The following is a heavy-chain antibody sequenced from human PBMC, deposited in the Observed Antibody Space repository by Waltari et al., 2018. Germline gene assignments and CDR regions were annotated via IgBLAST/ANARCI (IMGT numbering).Heavy chain of an antibody. J-gene: IGHJ4*02. CDR3: ARVFDTVSFDY. D-gene: IGHD4-17*01. V-gene: IGHV3-30*01. Sequence: QVQLVESGGGVVQPGRSLSLSCAASGFTFSSYAMQRARQDPGKGLEWMSVRAEDGRNKYCADSVKGRLTISRDNSKNTLYLQMNSLRAEDTAVYYCARVFDTVSFDYWGQGTLVTVSS. CDR2: RAEDGRNK. CDR1: GFTFSSYA.